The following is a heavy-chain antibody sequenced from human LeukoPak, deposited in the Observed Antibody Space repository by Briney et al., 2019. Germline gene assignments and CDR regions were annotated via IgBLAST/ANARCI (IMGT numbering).Heavy chain of an antibody. Sequence: GGSLRLSCTASGFNLGDYAMSWVRQAPGKGLEWVGFIRSKSYSGTTEYAASVEGRFTVSRDDSKSVAYLQMNSLTTEDTAVYYCSRVIRLSGGRYYFDYWGQGTLVTVSS. CDR3: SRVIRLSGGRYYFDY. V-gene: IGHV3-49*04. J-gene: IGHJ4*02. CDR2: IRSKSYSGTT. D-gene: IGHD2-21*01. CDR1: GFNLGDYA.